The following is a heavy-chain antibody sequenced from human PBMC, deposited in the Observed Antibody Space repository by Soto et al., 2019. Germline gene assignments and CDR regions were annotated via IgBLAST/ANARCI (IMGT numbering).Heavy chain of an antibody. J-gene: IGHJ6*03. D-gene: IGHD3-10*02. Sequence: VCCTACGDSNTSYDINWVRQATGQGLEWMGWMNPNSGNTGYAQKFQGRVTMTRNTSISTAYMELSSLRSEDTAVYYCAREECSGSYYKGYYYYFTDVWGKGTTVTVSS. CDR2: MNPNSGNT. CDR1: GDSNTSYD. CDR3: AREECSGSYYKGYYYYFTDV. V-gene: IGHV1-8*01.